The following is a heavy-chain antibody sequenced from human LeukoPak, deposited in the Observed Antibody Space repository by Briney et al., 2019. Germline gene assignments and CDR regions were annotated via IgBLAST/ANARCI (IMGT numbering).Heavy chain of an antibody. CDR1: GFTFSSYG. D-gene: IGHD2-21*01. CDR2: ISYDGSNK. V-gene: IGHV3-30*18. CDR3: AKEYVAYCGGDCYRAYFDH. Sequence: GGSLRLSCAASGFTFSSYGMHWVRQAPGKGLEWVAVISYDGSNKYYADSVKGRFTISRDNSKNTLYLQMNSLRAEDTAVYYCAKEYVAYCGGDCYRAYFDHWGQGTLVTVSS. J-gene: IGHJ4*02.